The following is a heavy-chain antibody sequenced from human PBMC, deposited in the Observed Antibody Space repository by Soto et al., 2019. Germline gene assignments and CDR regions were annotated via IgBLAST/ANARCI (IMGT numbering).Heavy chain of an antibody. V-gene: IGHV4-39*01. J-gene: IGHJ4*02. CDR3: ARRYGWLYFDY. CDR1: GDSISSSNYF. CDR2: IFYSGTT. Sequence: QLQLQESGPGLVKPWETLSLTCTVSGDSISSSNYFWGWIRQPPGKALEWIGTIFYSGTTYYNPSLKSRVTISVDTSKNQFSLKLTSVTAADTALYYCARRYGWLYFDYWGQGSLVTVSS. D-gene: IGHD6-19*01.